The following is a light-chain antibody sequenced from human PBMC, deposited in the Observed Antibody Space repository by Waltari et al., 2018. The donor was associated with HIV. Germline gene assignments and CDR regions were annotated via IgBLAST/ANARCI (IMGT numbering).Light chain of an antibody. J-gene: IGLJ3*02. V-gene: IGLV1-40*01. CDR2: GNN. Sequence: VLTQPPSLSGAPGQRVPIHSTGGRSTSGARARLAVHWYQRLPGTAPQLLIYGNNNRPSGVPDGFAASKSGASASLAITGLQAEDEADYYCQAYDTSLGGSVFGGGTKLTVL. CDR3: QAYDTSLGGSV. CDR1: RSTSGARARLA.